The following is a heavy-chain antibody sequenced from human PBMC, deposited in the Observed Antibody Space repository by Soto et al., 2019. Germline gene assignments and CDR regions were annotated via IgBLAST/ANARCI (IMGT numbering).Heavy chain of an antibody. CDR2: FDPEDGET. CDR1: GYTVTELS. CDR3: ATVLPAGGPVTTRDYYYMDV. J-gene: IGHJ6*03. V-gene: IGHV1-24*01. Sequence: ASVKVSCKVSGYTVTELSMHWVRQAPGKGLEWMGGFDPEDGETIYAQKFQGRVTMTEDTSIDTTYMELSSLRSEVKVVYYCATVLPAGGPVTTRDYYYMDVWGLGTTVTVSS. D-gene: IGHD4-17*01.